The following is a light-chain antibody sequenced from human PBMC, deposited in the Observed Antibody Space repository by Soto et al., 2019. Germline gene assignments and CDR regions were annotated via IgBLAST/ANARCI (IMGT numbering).Light chain of an antibody. CDR3: QKYGSSPFT. Sequence: EIVLTQSPGTLSLSPGERATLSCRASQSVSSSYLAWYQQKPGQTHRLLFYGASSRATGIPDRFSGSGSGTEFTLTISRLVPEDFAVYYCQKYGSSPFTFGPGTKVDIK. CDR1: QSVSSSY. V-gene: IGKV3-20*01. J-gene: IGKJ3*01. CDR2: GAS.